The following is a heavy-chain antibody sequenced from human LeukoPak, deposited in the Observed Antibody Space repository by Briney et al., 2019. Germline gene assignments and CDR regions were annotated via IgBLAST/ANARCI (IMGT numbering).Heavy chain of an antibody. V-gene: IGHV6-1*01. Sequence: SQTLSLTCAISGDSVSSNTAAWNCIRQSPSRGLEWLGRTYYRSKWYNNYAVSVKSRISINPDTSKNQFSLQLKSVTPEDTAVYYCAREQTGDQNFDYWGQETLDTVSS. CDR1: GDSVSSNTAA. CDR2: TYYRSKWYN. D-gene: IGHD7-27*01. CDR3: AREQTGDQNFDY. J-gene: IGHJ4*02.